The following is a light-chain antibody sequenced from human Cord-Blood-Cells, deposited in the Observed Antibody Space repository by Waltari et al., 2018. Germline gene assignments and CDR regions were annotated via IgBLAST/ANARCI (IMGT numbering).Light chain of an antibody. CDR3: SSYTSRSTWV. CDR1: SSDVGGYNY. V-gene: IGLV2-14*01. J-gene: IGLJ3*02. CDR2: DVS. Sequence: QSALTQPASVSGSPGQSITISCTGTSSDVGGYNYVSWNQQHPGKAPKLMIYDVSKRPSGVSNRFSGSKSGNTASLTISGLQAEDEADYYCSSYTSRSTWVFGGGTKLTVL.